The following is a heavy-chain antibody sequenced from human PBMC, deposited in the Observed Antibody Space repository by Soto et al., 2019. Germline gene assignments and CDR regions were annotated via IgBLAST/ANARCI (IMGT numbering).Heavy chain of an antibody. D-gene: IGHD3-16*01. CDR3: ARDGGYYFDY. J-gene: IGHJ4*02. Sequence: QVQLQESGPGLVKPSQTLSLTCTVSGGSISSGDYYWSWIRQPPGKGLEWIGYIYYSGSTYYNPSLKXXVXIXADTSKNQFSLKLSSVTAADTAVYYCARDGGYYFDYWGQGTLVTVSS. V-gene: IGHV4-30-4*01. CDR1: GGSISSGDYY. CDR2: IYYSGST.